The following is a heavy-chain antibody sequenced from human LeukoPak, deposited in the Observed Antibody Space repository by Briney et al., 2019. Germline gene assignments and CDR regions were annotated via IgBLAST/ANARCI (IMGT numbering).Heavy chain of an antibody. V-gene: IGHV3-23*01. Sequence: PGGSLRLSCAASGLIFSSYAMSWVRQAPGKGLEWVSGISGSGGSTYYSDSVKGRFTISRDNSKNTLFLQMNSLRAEDTAVYYCAEDRGPYSGYDSFFDFWGQGTLVTVSS. D-gene: IGHD5-12*01. CDR1: GLIFSSYA. CDR3: AEDRGPYSGYDSFFDF. J-gene: IGHJ4*02. CDR2: ISGSGGST.